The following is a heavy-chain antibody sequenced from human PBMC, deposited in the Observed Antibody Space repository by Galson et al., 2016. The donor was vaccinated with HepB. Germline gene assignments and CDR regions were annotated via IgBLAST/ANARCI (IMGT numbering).Heavy chain of an antibody. CDR2: VYYSGST. CDR3: STSHNDAFDV. J-gene: IGHJ3*01. V-gene: IGHV4-59*03. Sequence: ETLSLTCTVSGDSISGYYWGWIRQPPGKGLEWIGYVYYSGSTNYNPSLKSRVTISVDPSQNLLSLKLTSLTAADTAIYYFSTSHNDAFDVWGQGTMVTVSS. D-gene: IGHD2-21*01. CDR1: GDSISGYY.